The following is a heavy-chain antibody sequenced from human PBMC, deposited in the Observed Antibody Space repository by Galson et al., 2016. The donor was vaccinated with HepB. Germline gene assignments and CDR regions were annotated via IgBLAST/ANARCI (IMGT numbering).Heavy chain of an antibody. J-gene: IGHJ6*02. CDR1: GGSFSSHY. CDR2: IHDSGST. V-gene: IGHV4-59*11. CDR3: ARDRGLDYGYWLPYGMDV. Sequence: SETLSLTCTVSGGSFSSHYWNWIRQFPGKGLEWIGYIHDSGSTNSNPSLKSRVTISLDTSKNQFSLKLTSVTTADTALYYCARDRGLDYGYWLPYGMDVWGRGTTVTVSS. D-gene: IGHD4/OR15-4a*01.